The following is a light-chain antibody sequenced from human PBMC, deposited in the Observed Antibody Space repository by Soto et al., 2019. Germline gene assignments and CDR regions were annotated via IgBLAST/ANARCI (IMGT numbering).Light chain of an antibody. CDR2: GAS. CDR3: QQYNNWPPT. V-gene: IGKV3-15*01. J-gene: IGKJ5*01. CDR1: HSVSSD. Sequence: EIVLTQSPGTLSLSPGERATLSCRASHSVSSDLAWYQQKPGQAPRLLIYGASTRAIGIPARFSGSGSGTEFTLTISSLQSEDFAVYYCQQYNNWPPTFGQGTRLEI.